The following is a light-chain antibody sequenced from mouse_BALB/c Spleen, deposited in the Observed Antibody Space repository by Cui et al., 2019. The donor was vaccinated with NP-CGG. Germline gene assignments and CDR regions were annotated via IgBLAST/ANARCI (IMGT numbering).Light chain of an antibody. J-gene: IGLJ1*01. Sequence: QAVVTQESALTTPPGETVTLTCRSSTGAVTTNNFANWVQEKPDHLFTGLIGGTNNRAPGVPARFSGSLIGDKAARTITGAQTEDEAIYFCALWYSNHWVFGGGTQLTVL. V-gene: IGLV1*01. CDR3: ALWYSNHWV. CDR2: GTN. CDR1: TGAVTTNNF.